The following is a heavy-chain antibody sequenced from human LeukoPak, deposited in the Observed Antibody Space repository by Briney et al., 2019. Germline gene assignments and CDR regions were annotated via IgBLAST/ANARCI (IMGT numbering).Heavy chain of an antibody. D-gene: IGHD3-3*01. CDR2: INPNSGGT. CDR1: GYTFTGYY. V-gene: IGHV1-2*02. J-gene: IGHJ6*02. Sequence: ASVKVSCKASGYTFTGYYMHWVRQAPGQGLEWMGWINPNSGGTNYAQKFQGRVTMTRDTSISTAYMELSRLRSDDTAVYYCARGGTIFATYYYYGMDVWGRGTTVTVSS. CDR3: ARGGTIFATYYYYGMDV.